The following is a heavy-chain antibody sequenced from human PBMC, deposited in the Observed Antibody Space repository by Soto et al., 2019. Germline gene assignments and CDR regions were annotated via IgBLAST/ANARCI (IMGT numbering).Heavy chain of an antibody. V-gene: IGHV1-2*04. CDR1: GYTFTGYY. CDR2: INPNSGGT. D-gene: IGHD2-21*01. Sequence: ASVKVSCKASGYTFTGYYMHWVRQAPGQGLEWMGWINPNSGGTNYAQKFQGWVTMTRDTSISTAYMEMSRLRSDDTAVYYCAREFHDHGDAFDIWGQGTMVTVSS. J-gene: IGHJ3*02. CDR3: AREFHDHGDAFDI.